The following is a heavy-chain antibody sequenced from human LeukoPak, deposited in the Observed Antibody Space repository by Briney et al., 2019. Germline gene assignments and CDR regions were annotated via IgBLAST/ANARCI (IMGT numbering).Heavy chain of an antibody. CDR3: ARDWGTGIVGATPFDY. Sequence: GASVKVSCKASGYTFTSYGISWVRQAPGQGLEWMGWISAYNGNTNYAQKLQGRVTMTTDTSTSTAYMELRSLRSDDTAVYYCARDWGTGIVGATPFDYWGQGTLVTVSS. CDR1: GYTFTSYG. CDR2: ISAYNGNT. V-gene: IGHV1-18*01. J-gene: IGHJ4*02. D-gene: IGHD1-26*01.